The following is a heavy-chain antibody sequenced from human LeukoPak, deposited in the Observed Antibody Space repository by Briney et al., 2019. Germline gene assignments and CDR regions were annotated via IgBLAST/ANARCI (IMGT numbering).Heavy chain of an antibody. D-gene: IGHD3-22*01. V-gene: IGHV3-15*07. CDR3: TTAGYYYDLYYGMDV. CDR2: IKSNIDGGTT. J-gene: IGHJ6*02. Sequence: PGGSLRLSCAASGFTFNNAWMNWVRQAPVKGLEWVGRIKSNIDGGTTDYAAPVKGRFTISRDDSKNTLYLQMNSLKTEDTAVYYCTTAGYYYDLYYGMDVWGQGTTVTVSS. CDR1: GFTFNNAW.